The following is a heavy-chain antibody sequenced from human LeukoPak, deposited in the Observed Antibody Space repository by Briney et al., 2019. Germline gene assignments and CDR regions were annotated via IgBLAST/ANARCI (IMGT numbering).Heavy chain of an antibody. D-gene: IGHD2-2*01. J-gene: IGHJ4*02. CDR1: GFTFSSYE. CDR2: ISSSGSTI. CDR3: ARDKVGYCSSTSCTKETFFDY. V-gene: IGHV3-48*03. Sequence: PGGSLRLSCAASGFTFSSYEMNWVRQAPGKGLEWVSYISSSGSTIYYADSVKGRFTISRDNAKNSLYLQMNSLRAEDTAVYYCARDKVGYCSSTSCTKETFFDYWGQGTLVTVSS.